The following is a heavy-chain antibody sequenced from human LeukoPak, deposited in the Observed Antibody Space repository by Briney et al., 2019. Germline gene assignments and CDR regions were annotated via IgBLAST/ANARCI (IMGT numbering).Heavy chain of an antibody. V-gene: IGHV3-53*01. Sequence: GGSLRLSCAASGLTVNSNYMTWVRQAPGKGLEWVSVIYSGGSIYYADSVKGRFTISRDSSKNTLYLQMNSLRAEDTAVYYCAGIWGPSSSWPWGFDYWGQGALVTVSA. J-gene: IGHJ4*02. CDR2: IYSGGSI. CDR1: GLTVNSNY. CDR3: AGIWGPSSSWPWGFDY. D-gene: IGHD3-22*01.